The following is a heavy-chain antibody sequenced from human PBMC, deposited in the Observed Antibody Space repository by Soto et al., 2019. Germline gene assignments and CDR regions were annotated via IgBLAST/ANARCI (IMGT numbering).Heavy chain of an antibody. Sequence: QVQLVESGGGVVQPGRSLRLSCAASGFTFSSYAMHWVRQAPGKGLEWVAVISYDGSNKYYADSVKGRFTISRDNSKNTLYLQMNSLRAEDTAVYYCARALEAAAGRGDSFDYWGQGTLVTVSS. D-gene: IGHD6-13*01. CDR1: GFTFSSYA. J-gene: IGHJ4*02. V-gene: IGHV3-30-3*01. CDR2: ISYDGSNK. CDR3: ARALEAAAGRGDSFDY.